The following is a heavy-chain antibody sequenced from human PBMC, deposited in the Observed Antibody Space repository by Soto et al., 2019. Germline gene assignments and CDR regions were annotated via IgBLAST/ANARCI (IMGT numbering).Heavy chain of an antibody. J-gene: IGHJ4*02. D-gene: IGHD3-16*01. Sequence: QVQLVESGGGVVQPGKSVRLSCAASGFSLSTYGMHWVRQVPCKGLEWVALISFDESNKYYVDSVKGRFTISSDTSKSTVYLQVDRLRPDDRAVYYCAKDQVVWAYNTGGRHYSDYWGLGTLVTVSS. CDR1: GFSLSTYG. CDR3: AKDQVVWAYNTGGRHYSDY. V-gene: IGHV3-30*18. CDR2: ISFDESNK.